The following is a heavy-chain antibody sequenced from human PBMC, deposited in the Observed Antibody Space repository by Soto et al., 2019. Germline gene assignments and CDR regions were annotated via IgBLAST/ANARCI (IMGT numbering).Heavy chain of an antibody. CDR3: ARDGEYYYDSSGYYPHY. V-gene: IGHV1-3*01. CDR1: GYTFTGSA. J-gene: IGHJ4*02. CDR2: INAGNGNT. D-gene: IGHD3-22*01. Sequence: GASVKVSCKASGYTFTGSAMHWVRQAPGQRLEWMGWINAGNGNTKYSQKFQGRVTITRDTSASTAYMELSSLRSEDTAVYYCARDGEYYYDSSGYYPHYWGQGTLVTVSS.